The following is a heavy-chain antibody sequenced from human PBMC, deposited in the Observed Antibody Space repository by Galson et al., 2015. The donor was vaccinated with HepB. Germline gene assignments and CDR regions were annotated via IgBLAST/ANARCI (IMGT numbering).Heavy chain of an antibody. CDR3: ASILRFLEWAYDGAFGI. J-gene: IGHJ3*02. Sequence: QSGAEVKKPGESLKISCKGSGCSFTSYWIGWVRQMPGKGLEWMGIIYPGDSDTRYSPSFQGQVTISADKSISTAYLQWSSLKASDTAMYYCASILRFLEWAYDGAFGIWGQGTMVTVSS. CDR1: GCSFTSYW. CDR2: IYPGDSDT. V-gene: IGHV5-51*03. D-gene: IGHD3-3*01.